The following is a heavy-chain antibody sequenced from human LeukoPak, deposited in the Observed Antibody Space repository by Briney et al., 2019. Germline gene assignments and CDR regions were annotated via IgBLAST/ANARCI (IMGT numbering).Heavy chain of an antibody. CDR3: ARVGSRYCSGANCYDGF. D-gene: IGHD2-15*01. V-gene: IGHV3-30-3*01. CDR1: GFAFSSLA. J-gene: IGHJ4*02. Sequence: GGSLRLSCAVSGFAFSSLAMHWVRQAPGKGLEWVAFISYDGNNQYYADSVKGRFTISRDNSKNTLYLQMNNLRAEDTAIYYCARVGSRYCSGANCYDGFWGQGTLVTVSS. CDR2: ISYDGNNQ.